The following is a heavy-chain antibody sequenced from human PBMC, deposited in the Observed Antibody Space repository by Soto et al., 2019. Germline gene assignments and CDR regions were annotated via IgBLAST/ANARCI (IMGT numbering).Heavy chain of an antibody. D-gene: IGHD3-10*01. Sequence: PGKVLEWMGIIYPGDSDTRYSPSFQCQVTISADKSISTAYLQWSSLKASDTAMYYCARQRGSGSYQKYYYYYYGMDVWGQGTTVTVSS. CDR2: IYPGDSDT. CDR3: ARQRGSGSYQKYYYYYYGMDV. V-gene: IGHV5-51*01. J-gene: IGHJ6*02.